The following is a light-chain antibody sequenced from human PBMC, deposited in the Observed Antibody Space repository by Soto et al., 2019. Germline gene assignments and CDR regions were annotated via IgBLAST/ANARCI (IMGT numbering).Light chain of an antibody. CDR3: CSYAGSYTKV. Sequence: QSALTQPRSVSGSPGQSVTISCTGTSSDVGGYNYVSWYQQHPGKAPKLMIYGVSNRPSGVPDRFSGSKSGNTASLTISGLQAEDEADYYCCSYAGSYTKVFGGGTKLTVL. J-gene: IGLJ2*01. CDR2: GVS. V-gene: IGLV2-11*01. CDR1: SSDVGGYNY.